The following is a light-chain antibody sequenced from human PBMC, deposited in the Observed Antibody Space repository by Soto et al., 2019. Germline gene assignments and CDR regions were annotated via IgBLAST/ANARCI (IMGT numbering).Light chain of an antibody. CDR2: EVS. J-gene: IGLJ2*01. CDR3: SSCTSSSTVL. CDR1: SGDVGSYNR. Sequence: QSALTQPPSVSGSPGQSVTISCTGTSGDVGSYNRVSWYQQPPGTAPKLIIYEVSNRPSGVPDRFSGSKSGNTASLTISGLQAEDEADYYCSSCTSSSTVLFGGGTKLTVL. V-gene: IGLV2-18*02.